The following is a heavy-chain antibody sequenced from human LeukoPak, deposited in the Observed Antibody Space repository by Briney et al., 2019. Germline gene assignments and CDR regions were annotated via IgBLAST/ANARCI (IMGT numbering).Heavy chain of an antibody. Sequence: ASVKVSCKGSGYSFTGYYIHWVRQAPGQGIEWMGWINPNRGGTNYAQRFLGRVTMTRDTSISTAYMELSRLRSDDTAVYYCVRDRTKYCSSTSCPLDYWGQGTLVTVSS. D-gene: IGHD2-2*01. J-gene: IGHJ4*02. V-gene: IGHV1-2*02. CDR1: GYSFTGYY. CDR2: INPNRGGT. CDR3: VRDRTKYCSSTSCPLDY.